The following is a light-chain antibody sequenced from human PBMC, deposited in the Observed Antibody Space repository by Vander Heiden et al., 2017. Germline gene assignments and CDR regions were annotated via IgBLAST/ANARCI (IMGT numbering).Light chain of an antibody. J-gene: IGKJ1*01. CDR3: QQYNNWPRT. CDR1: QSVSSN. V-gene: IGKV3-15*01. Sequence: EIVITQSPATLSASPGERATLSCRASQSVSSNLAWYQQKPGQAPRLLIYGASTRDTGIPARFSGSGSGTEFTLTISSLQSEDFAVYYCQQYNNWPRTFGQGTKVEIK. CDR2: GAS.